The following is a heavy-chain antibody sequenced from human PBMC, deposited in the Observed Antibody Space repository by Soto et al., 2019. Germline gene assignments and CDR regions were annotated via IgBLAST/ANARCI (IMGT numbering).Heavy chain of an antibody. J-gene: IGHJ6*02. Sequence: LSCAASGFTFSSFWMSWARQAPGKGLEWVANIKTDGSERYYMDSVRGRFTTSRDNSRNIFYLQMNSLTGEDTAVYYCTRDGSPFALDVWGLGTSVTVSS. CDR2: IKTDGSER. CDR1: GFTFSSFW. V-gene: IGHV3-7*03. CDR3: TRDGSPFALDV.